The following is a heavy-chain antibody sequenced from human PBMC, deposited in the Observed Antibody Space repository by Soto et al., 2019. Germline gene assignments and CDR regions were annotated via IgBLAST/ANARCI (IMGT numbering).Heavy chain of an antibody. CDR1: GDSVSSDITS. D-gene: IGHD3-10*01. Sequence: QGQLQQSGPGLVKPSQTLSLTCAISGDSVSSDITSWNWIRQSPSRGLEWLGRTYYRSKWFHDYAASVKSRITINPDTSKNQFSLELNSTTPEDMAVYYCARGNALDVWGQGTVVTVSS. CDR2: TYYRSKWFH. V-gene: IGHV6-1*01. CDR3: ARGNALDV. J-gene: IGHJ3*01.